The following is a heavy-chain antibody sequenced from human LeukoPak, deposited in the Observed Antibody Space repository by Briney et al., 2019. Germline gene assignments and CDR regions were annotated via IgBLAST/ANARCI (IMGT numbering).Heavy chain of an antibody. D-gene: IGHD3-16*02. Sequence: SGTLSLTCAVYGGSFSVYYWSWIRQPPGKGLEWIGEINHSGSTNYNPSLKSRVTISVDTSKNQFSLKLSSVTAADTAVYYCAREAMITFGGVIGSNWFDPWGQGTLVTVSS. CDR3: AREAMITFGGVIGSNWFDP. CDR1: GGSFSVYY. J-gene: IGHJ5*02. V-gene: IGHV4-34*01. CDR2: INHSGST.